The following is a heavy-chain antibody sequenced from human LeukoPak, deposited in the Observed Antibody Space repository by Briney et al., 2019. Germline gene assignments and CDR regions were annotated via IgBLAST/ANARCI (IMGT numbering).Heavy chain of an antibody. D-gene: IGHD3-3*01. J-gene: IGHJ3*02. CDR3: ARVVTIFGVVIDSDAFDI. V-gene: IGHV4-39*07. CDR2: IYYSGST. CDR1: GGSISSSSYY. Sequence: SETLSLTCTVSGGSISSSSYYWGWIRQPPGKGLEWIGSIYYSGSTYYNPSLKSRVTISVDTSKNQFSLKLSSVTAADTAVYYCARVVTIFGVVIDSDAFDIWGQGTMVTVSS.